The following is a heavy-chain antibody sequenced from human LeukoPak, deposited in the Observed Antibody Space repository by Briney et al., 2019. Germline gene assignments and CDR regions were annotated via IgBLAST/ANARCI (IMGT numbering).Heavy chain of an antibody. D-gene: IGHD6-6*01. J-gene: IGHJ4*02. V-gene: IGHV4-39*07. CDR1: GGSISSSSYY. Sequence: SETLSLTRTVSGGSISSSSYYWGWIRQPPGKGLEWIGSIYYSGSTYYNPSLKSRVTISVDTSKNQFSLKLSSVTAADTAVYYCARDFSSELDYWGQGTLVTVSS. CDR3: ARDFSSELDY. CDR2: IYYSGST.